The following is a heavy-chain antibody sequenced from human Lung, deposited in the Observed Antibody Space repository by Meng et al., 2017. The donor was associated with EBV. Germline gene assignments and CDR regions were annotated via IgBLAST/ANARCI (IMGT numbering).Heavy chain of an antibody. D-gene: IGHD3-10*01. V-gene: IGHV4-31*03. Sequence: QVQLQESGPGLVQPSQTLSLTCTVSGGSVISGGYYWSWIRQQPGKGLEWIGYIYYTGSSFYNPSLKSRVTISVDTSKNQFSLNLSSVTAADTAVYYCANAGRFGESLRDYWGQGILVTVSS. J-gene: IGHJ4*02. CDR3: ANAGRFGESLRDY. CDR1: GGSVISGGYY. CDR2: IYYTGSS.